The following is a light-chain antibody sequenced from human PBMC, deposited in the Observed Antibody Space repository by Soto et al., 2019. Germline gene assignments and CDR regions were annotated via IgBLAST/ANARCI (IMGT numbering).Light chain of an antibody. CDR3: NSYTVTSALV. Sequence: QSALTQPASVSGSPGQSITISCSGTSTDIGNSNYVSWYQQHPGKTPKLIIYEVTKRPSGTSTRFSGSKSGFAAYLSISGLQPEDEADYYCNSYTVTSALVFGTGTKVTVL. CDR1: STDIGNSNY. CDR2: EVT. V-gene: IGLV2-14*01. J-gene: IGLJ1*01.